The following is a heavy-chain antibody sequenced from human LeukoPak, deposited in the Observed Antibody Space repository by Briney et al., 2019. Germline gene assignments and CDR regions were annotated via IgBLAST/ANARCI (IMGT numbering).Heavy chain of an antibody. CDR2: ISYDGSNK. D-gene: IGHD5-12*01. Sequence: PGGSLRLSCAASGFTFSSYAMHWVRQAPGKGLEWVAVISYDGSNKYYADSVKGRFTISRDNSKNTLYLQMNSLRAEDTAVYYCAKDRGGYSGYPHYYFDYWGQGTLVTVSS. V-gene: IGHV3-30*04. CDR3: AKDRGGYSGYPHYYFDY. J-gene: IGHJ4*02. CDR1: GFTFSSYA.